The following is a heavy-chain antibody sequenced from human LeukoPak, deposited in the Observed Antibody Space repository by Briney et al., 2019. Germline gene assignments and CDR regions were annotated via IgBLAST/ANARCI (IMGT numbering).Heavy chain of an antibody. CDR2: IDPYSGNT. D-gene: IGHD5-18*01. CDR3: AIGYSYGFDY. CDR1: GHTFKSYA. V-gene: IGHV1-18*01. J-gene: IGHJ4*02. Sequence: GASVKVSCKASGHTFKSYAITWVRQAPGQGLEWMGWIDPYSGNTNYAQKFQGRVTMTTETFTSTADMEVTSLRSDDTAVYYCAIGYSYGFDYWGQGTLVTVSS.